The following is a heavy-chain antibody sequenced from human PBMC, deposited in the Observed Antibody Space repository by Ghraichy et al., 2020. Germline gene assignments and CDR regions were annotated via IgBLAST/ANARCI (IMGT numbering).Heavy chain of an antibody. V-gene: IGHV1-18*04. CDR2: ISAYNGNT. Sequence: ASVKVSCKASGYTFTSYGISWVRQAPGQGLEWMGWISAYNGNTNYAQKLQGRVTMTTDTSTSTAYMELRSLRSDDTAVYYCARQPTVSPRYYYYYMDVWGKGTTVTVSS. CDR1: GYTFTSYG. CDR3: ARQPTVSPRYYYYYMDV. D-gene: IGHD4-17*01. J-gene: IGHJ6*03.